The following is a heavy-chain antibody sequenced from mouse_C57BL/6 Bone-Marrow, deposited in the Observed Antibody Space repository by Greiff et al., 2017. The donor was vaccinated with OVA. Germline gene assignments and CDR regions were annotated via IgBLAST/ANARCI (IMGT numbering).Heavy chain of an antibody. Sequence: QVHVKQPGAELVMPGASVKLSCKASGYTFTSYWMHWVKQRPGQGLEWIGEIDPSDSYTNYNQKFKGKSTFTVDKSSSTAYMQLSSLTSEDSAVYYCAVITTVVDYWGQGTTLTVSS. CDR2: IDPSDSYT. CDR1: GYTFTSYW. V-gene: IGHV1-69*01. D-gene: IGHD1-1*01. J-gene: IGHJ2*01. CDR3: AVITTVVDY.